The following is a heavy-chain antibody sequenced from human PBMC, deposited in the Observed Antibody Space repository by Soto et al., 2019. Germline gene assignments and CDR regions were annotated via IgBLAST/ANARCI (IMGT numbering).Heavy chain of an antibody. J-gene: IGHJ6*02. CDR1: GFTFSRYS. Sequence: EVQLVESGGGLVQPGGSLRLSCAASGFTFSRYSMNWVRQAPGKGLEWISYISSSSSTINYADSVKGRFTISRANAKNSLNLQMNSLRTEDTAVYSCASDILEPGMDVWGQGTTVTVSS. D-gene: IGHD3-3*01. CDR2: ISSSSSTI. CDR3: ASDILEPGMDV. V-gene: IGHV3-48*01.